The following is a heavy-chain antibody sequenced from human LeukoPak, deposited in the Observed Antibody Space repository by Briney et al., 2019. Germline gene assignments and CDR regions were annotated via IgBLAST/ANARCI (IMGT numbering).Heavy chain of an antibody. D-gene: IGHD5-12*01. CDR2: IYYSGST. Sequence: SETLSLTCTVSGGSISSYYWSWIPQPPGKGLEWIGYIYYSGSTNYNPSLKSRVTISVDTSKNQFSLKLSSVTAADTAVYYCARFGYGNFDYWGQGTLVTVSS. CDR3: ARFGYGNFDY. J-gene: IGHJ4*02. V-gene: IGHV4-59*01. CDR1: GGSISSYY.